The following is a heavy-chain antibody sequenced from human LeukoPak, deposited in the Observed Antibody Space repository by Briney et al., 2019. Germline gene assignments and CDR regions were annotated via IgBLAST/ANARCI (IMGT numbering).Heavy chain of an antibody. CDR1: GFTVSSNY. CDR2: IYSGGST. D-gene: IGHD3-3*01. V-gene: IGHV3-53*01. J-gene: IGHJ4*02. CDR3: AKAEDTYDFWSGYYPPDY. Sequence: GGSLRLSCAASGFTVSSNYMSWVRQAPGKGLEWVSVIYSGGSTYYADSVKGRFTISRDNSKNTLYLQMNSLRAEDTAVYYCAKAEDTYDFWSGYYPPDYWGQGTLVTVSS.